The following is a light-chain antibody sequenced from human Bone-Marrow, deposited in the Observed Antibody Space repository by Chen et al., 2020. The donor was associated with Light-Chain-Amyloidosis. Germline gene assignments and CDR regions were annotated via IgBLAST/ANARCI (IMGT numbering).Light chain of an antibody. CDR3: QVGGRGSDRAV. Sequence: SYALTPPSSVSVPPGQTHTHARGGKNIGATSVHWYQQAPGQAPLLVVNDDSDRPGGFPARLAGCKAGNTATPTISGDEAGDEADYCCQVGGRGSDRAVFGGGTKLTVL. J-gene: IGLJ3*02. V-gene: IGLV3-21*02. CDR2: DDS. CDR1: NIGATS.